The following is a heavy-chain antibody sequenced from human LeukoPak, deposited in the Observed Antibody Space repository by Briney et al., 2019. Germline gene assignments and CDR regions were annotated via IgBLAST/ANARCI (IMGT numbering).Heavy chain of an antibody. J-gene: IGHJ4*02. CDR2: ISSSGSTI. V-gene: IGHV3-11*01. D-gene: IGHD6-13*01. CDR3: ARDSAAAGTDY. Sequence: GGSLRLSCAASGFTFSDYYMSWIRQAPGKGREWVSYISSSGSTIYYADSVKGRFTISRDNAKNSLYLQMNSPRAEDTAVYYCARDSAAAGTDYWGQGTLVTVSS. CDR1: GFTFSDYY.